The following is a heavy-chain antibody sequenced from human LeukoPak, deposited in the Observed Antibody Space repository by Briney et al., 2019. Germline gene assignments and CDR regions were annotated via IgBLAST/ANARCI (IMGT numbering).Heavy chain of an antibody. CDR2: IYYSGST. CDR1: GVSISSNYY. J-gene: IGHJ3*02. D-gene: IGHD4-23*01. CDR3: ARHVPSGGHNDI. V-gene: IGHV4-31*03. Sequence: PSETLSLTCTVSGVSISSNYYWNWIRQHPGKGLEWIGYIYYSGSTFYNSSLKSRVTIPVDTSKNQFSLRLSSVTAADTAVYYCARHVPSGGHNDIWGRGTMVTVSS.